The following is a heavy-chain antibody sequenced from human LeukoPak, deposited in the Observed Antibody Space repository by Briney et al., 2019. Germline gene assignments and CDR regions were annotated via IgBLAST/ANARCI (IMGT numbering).Heavy chain of an antibody. CDR1: GGSMSSFY. CDR3: ARESYGALDY. Sequence: SETLSLTCTVSGGSMSSFYWSWIRQPPGKGLEWIGDIYTSGSTNYNPSLKSRVTISVDTSKNQFSLKLSSVTAADTAVYYCARESYGALDYWGQGTLVTVSS. J-gene: IGHJ4*02. D-gene: IGHD3-16*01. V-gene: IGHV4-59*01. CDR2: IYTSGST.